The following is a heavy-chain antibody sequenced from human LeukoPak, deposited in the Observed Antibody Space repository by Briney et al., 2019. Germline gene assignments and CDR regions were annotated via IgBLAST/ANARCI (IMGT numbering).Heavy chain of an antibody. D-gene: IGHD3-22*01. CDR1: GGSISSGGYY. CDR3: ARNHHYDSSGYYPFQH. Sequence: SQALSLTCTVSGGSISSGGYYWSWIREHPGKGLGWIGYIYYSGSTYYNPSLKSRVTISVDTSKNQFSLKLSSVTAADTAVYYCARNHHYDSSGYYPFQHWGQGTLVTVSS. CDR2: IYYSGST. V-gene: IGHV4-31*03. J-gene: IGHJ1*01.